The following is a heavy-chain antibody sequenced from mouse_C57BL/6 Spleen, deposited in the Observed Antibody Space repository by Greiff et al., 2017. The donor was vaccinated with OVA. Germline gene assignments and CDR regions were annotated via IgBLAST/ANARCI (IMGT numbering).Heavy chain of an antibody. J-gene: IGHJ2*01. CDR1: GYTFTDYE. CDR2: IDPETGGT. CDR3: TRPLLGRY. D-gene: IGHD2-1*01. Sequence: VKLVESGAELVRPGASVTLSCKASGYTFTDYEMHWVKQTPVHGLEWIGAIDPETGGTAFNQKFKGKAILTADKSSSTAYMELRSLTSEDSAVYYCTRPLLGRYWGQGTTLTVSS. V-gene: IGHV1-15*01.